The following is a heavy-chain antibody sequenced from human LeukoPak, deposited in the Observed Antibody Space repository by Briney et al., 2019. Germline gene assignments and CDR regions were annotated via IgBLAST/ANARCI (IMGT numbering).Heavy chain of an antibody. J-gene: IGHJ6*03. CDR3: AKDGGDYDYYDYYMDV. Sequence: PGGSLRLSCAASGFSFSTDGMNWVRQAPGKGLDWVAFIRYDGSNKYYADSVKGRFTISRDNSKNTVYLQMNSLRAEDTAVYYCAKDGGDYDYYDYYMDVWGKGTTVTVSS. V-gene: IGHV3-30*02. CDR2: IRYDGSNK. CDR1: GFSFSTDG. D-gene: IGHD4-17*01.